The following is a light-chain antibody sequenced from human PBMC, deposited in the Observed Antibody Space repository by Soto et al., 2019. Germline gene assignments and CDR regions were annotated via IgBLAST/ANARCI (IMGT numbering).Light chain of an antibody. CDR1: SSDVGRYTF. J-gene: IGLJ1*01. V-gene: IGLV2-14*01. CDR2: EVD. Sequence: QSALTQPASVSGSPGQSITISCTGTSSDVGRYTFVSWFQQHPGKAPKLIIYEVDNRPSGVSNRFSGSKSGNTASLTISGLQADDEADYYCSSSASGGSLCVFGSGTKVTVL. CDR3: SSSASGGSLCV.